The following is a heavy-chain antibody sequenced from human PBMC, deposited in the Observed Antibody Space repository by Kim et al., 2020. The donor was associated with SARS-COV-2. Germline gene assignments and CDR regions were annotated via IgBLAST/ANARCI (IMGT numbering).Heavy chain of an antibody. CDR1: GFTFSSYA. Sequence: GGSLRLSCAASGFTFSSYAMSWVRQAPGKGLEWVSGASRTGNKTFYADSVRGRFTISRDNSKNTLYLQMDRLRAEDTAIYYCAKAAPTYCSGDNCYDRGPDSWGQGTLLIVSS. D-gene: IGHD2-15*01. J-gene: IGHJ5*01. CDR2: ASRTGNKT. CDR3: AKAAPTYCSGDNCYDRGPDS. V-gene: IGHV3-23*01.